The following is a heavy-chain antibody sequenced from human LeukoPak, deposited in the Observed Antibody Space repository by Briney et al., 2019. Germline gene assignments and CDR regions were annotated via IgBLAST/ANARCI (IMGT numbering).Heavy chain of an antibody. J-gene: IGHJ5*02. V-gene: IGHV6-1*01. D-gene: IGHD3-22*01. CDR1: GDSVSSNSAA. CDR3: ARDLRLGYYDSSGFFNRFDP. Sequence: SQTLSLTCAISGDSVSSNSAAWNWTRQSPSRGLEWLGRTYYRSKWYNDYAVFVKSRITINPDTSKNQFSLRLNSVTPEDTAVYYCARDLRLGYYDSSGFFNRFDPWGQGTLVTVSS. CDR2: TYYRSKWYN.